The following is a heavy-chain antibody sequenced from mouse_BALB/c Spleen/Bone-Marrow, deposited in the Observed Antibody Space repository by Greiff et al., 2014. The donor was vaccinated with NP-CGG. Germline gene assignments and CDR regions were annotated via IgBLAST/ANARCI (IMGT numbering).Heavy chain of an antibody. V-gene: IGHV1-4*01. Sequence: QGQLKHSGGELGKPGGSVKMSCQASGYTFTRDTMHWGKKRPGKGLEWIGYIIPNSGYSNYNQKFKDKATLTADKSSSTAYMQLSSLTSEDSAVSYCTIRYYAMDYWGQGTSVTVSS. CDR1: GYTFTRDT. J-gene: IGHJ4*01. CDR2: IIPNSGYS. D-gene: IGHD1-1*01. CDR3: TIRYYAMDY.